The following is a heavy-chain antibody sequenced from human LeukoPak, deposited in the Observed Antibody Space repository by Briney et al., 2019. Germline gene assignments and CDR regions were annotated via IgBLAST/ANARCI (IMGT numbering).Heavy chain of an antibody. CDR2: INHSGST. D-gene: IGHD3-22*01. Sequence: SETLSLTCAVYGGSFSGYYWSWSRQPPGKGLEWIGEINHSGSTNYNPSLKSRVTISVDTSKNQFSLKLSSVTAADTAVYYCARQRGAPYYYDSRRKFNPWGQGTLVTVSS. J-gene: IGHJ5*02. CDR1: GGSFSGYY. V-gene: IGHV4-34*01. CDR3: ARQRGAPYYYDSRRKFNP.